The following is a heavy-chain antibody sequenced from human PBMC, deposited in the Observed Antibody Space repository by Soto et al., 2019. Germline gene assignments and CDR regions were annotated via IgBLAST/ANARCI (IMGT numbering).Heavy chain of an antibody. CDR1: GFTFSSYG. D-gene: IGHD3-10*01. J-gene: IGHJ4*02. V-gene: IGHV3-30*18. CDR2: ISYDGSNK. CDR3: ANTDYYGSGRRFGY. Sequence: QVQLVESGGGVVQPGGSLRLSCAASGFTFSSYGMHWVRQAPGKGLEWVAVISYDGSNKYYADSVKGRFTISKDNSKNTLYLQMNRLRAEDTAVYYCANTDYYGSGRRFGYWGQGTLVTVSS.